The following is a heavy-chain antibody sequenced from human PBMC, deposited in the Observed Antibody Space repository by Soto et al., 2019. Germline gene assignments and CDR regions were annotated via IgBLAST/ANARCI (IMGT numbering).Heavy chain of an antibody. V-gene: IGHV4-39*01. CDR3: AKVPYSSGWYIDY. CDR2: LFYSGST. CDR1: GGSISSSSYY. J-gene: IGHJ4*02. D-gene: IGHD6-19*01. Sequence: SGTLSLTCTVSGGSISSSSYYWGWIRQPPGKGLEWIGSLFYSGSTYYNPSLKGRLTISVDTSKNQFSLKLSSVTAADTAVYYCAKVPYSSGWYIDYWGQGTLVTVSS.